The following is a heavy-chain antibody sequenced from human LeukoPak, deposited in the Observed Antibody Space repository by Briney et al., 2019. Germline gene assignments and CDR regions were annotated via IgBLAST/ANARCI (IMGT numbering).Heavy chain of an antibody. CDR3: AKALYYYGSGSYYNRPFDY. V-gene: IGHV3-30*02. Sequence: PGGTLRLSCAASGFTFSSYGMHWVRQAPGPGLERVAFIRYDGSNKYYADSAKGRFTISRDNSKNTLYLQMNSLRAEDTAVYYCAKALYYYGSGSYYNRPFDYWGQGTLVTVSS. CDR2: IRYDGSNK. J-gene: IGHJ4*02. D-gene: IGHD3-10*01. CDR1: GFTFSSYG.